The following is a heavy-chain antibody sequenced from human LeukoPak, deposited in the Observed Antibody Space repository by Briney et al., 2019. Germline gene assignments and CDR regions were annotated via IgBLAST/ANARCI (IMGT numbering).Heavy chain of an antibody. Sequence: GRSLRLSCAASGFTFSSYGMHWVRKAPGKGLGWVAVIWYDESNKYYADSVKGRFTISRDNSKNTLYLQMNSLRAEDTAVYYCARGRSGTLDYWGQGTLVTVSS. CDR2: IWYDESNK. V-gene: IGHV3-33*01. D-gene: IGHD1-26*01. J-gene: IGHJ4*02. CDR1: GFTFSSYG. CDR3: ARGRSGTLDY.